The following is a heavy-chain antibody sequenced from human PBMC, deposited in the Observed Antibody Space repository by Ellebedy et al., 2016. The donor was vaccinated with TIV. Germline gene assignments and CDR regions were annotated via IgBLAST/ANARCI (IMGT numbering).Heavy chain of an antibody. CDR1: GGSITNYY. CDR2: VYYSGAT. D-gene: IGHD3-10*02. V-gene: IGHV4-59*08. CDR3: AKGVRYFDL. Sequence: MPGGSLRLSCNVSGGSITNYYWSRIRQPPGRDLEWIGYVYYSGATNHNPSLTGRVRISLDTSKSQFSLELTSVTAADTAVYFCAKGVRYFDLWGRGTLVTVSS. J-gene: IGHJ2*01.